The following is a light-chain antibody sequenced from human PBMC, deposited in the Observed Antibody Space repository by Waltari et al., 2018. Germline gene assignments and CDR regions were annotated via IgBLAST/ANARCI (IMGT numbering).Light chain of an antibody. CDR1: GSNLGAGYD. CDR2: GTS. V-gene: IGLV1-40*01. Sequence: QSVLTQPPSVSGAPGQRVSISCTGSGSNLGAGYDVHWYQQHPGKAPKLLIYGTSTGPRGVPDRVLCSQSGTSASLAITALQAEDEAEYYCQSYDTSLSVVFGGGTKLTVL. J-gene: IGLJ2*01. CDR3: QSYDTSLSVV.